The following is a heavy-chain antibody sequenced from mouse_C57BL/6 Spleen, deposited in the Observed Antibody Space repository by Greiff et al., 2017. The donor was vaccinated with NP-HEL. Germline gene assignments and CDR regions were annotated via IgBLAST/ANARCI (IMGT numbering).Heavy chain of an antibody. CDR3: AREELCPFAY. V-gene: IGHV1-19*01. J-gene: IGHJ3*01. Sequence: EVQLQQSGPVLVKPGASVKMSCKASGYTFTDYYMNWVKQSHGKSLEWIGVINPYNGGTSYNQKFKGKATLTVDKSSSTAYMELNSLTSEDSAVYYCAREELCPFAYWGQGTLVTVSA. D-gene: IGHD1-1*02. CDR1: GYTFTDYY. CDR2: INPYNGGT.